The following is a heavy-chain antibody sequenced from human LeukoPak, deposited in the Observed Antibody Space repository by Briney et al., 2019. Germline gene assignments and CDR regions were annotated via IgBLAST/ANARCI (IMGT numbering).Heavy chain of an antibody. CDR2: TSATGGST. CDR1: GFTFSSYA. CDR3: AKDLETDVWLGYDYYYYYMDV. J-gene: IGHJ6*03. D-gene: IGHD3-3*01. V-gene: IGHV3-23*01. Sequence: GGSLRLSCAASGFTFSSYAMGWVRQAPGKGLECVSTTSATGGSTYYADSVKGRFTISRDNSEDTLYLQMNSLRAEDTAVYYCAKDLETDVWLGYDYYYYYMDVWGRGTTVTVSS.